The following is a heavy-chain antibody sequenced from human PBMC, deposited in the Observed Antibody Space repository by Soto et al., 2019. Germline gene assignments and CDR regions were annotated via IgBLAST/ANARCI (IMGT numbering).Heavy chain of an antibody. J-gene: IGHJ6*02. V-gene: IGHV1-69*12. D-gene: IGHD3-3*01. Sequence: QVQLVQSGAEVKKPGSSVKVSCKASGGTFSSYAISWVRQAPGQGLEWMGGIIPIFGTANYAQKFQGRVTITADESTSTAYMELSSLRSEDTAVYYCPSGDYDFWSGPGGGMDVWGQGTTVTVSS. CDR2: IIPIFGTA. CDR3: PSGDYDFWSGPGGGMDV. CDR1: GGTFSSYA.